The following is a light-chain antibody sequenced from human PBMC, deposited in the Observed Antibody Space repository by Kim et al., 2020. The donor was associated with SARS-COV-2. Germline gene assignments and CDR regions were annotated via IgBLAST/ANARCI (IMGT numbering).Light chain of an antibody. CDR3: NSRDSG. J-gene: IGLJ2*01. V-gene: IGLV3-19*01. Sequence: PAVSVALGQTVRSTCRGDSLRSYYASWYQQKPRQAPVLVFYGRDNRASGIPDRFSGSSSGNTASLTITEDQAEDEADYYCNSRDSGFGGGTQLTVL. CDR1: SLRSYY. CDR2: GRD.